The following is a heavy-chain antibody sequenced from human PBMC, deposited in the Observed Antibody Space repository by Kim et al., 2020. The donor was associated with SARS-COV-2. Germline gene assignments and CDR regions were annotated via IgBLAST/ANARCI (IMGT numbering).Heavy chain of an antibody. CDR2: ISSSSSYI. D-gene: IGHD3-3*01. V-gene: IGHV3-21*01. J-gene: IGHJ6*03. Sequence: GGSLRLSCAASGFTFSSYSMNWVRQAPGKGLEWVSSISSSSSYIYYADSVKGRFTISRDNAKNSLYLQMNSLRAEDTAVYYCGYDPIGGTIFGVVEAGAYYYMDVWGKGTTVTVSS. CDR1: GFTFSSYS. CDR3: GYDPIGGTIFGVVEAGAYYYMDV.